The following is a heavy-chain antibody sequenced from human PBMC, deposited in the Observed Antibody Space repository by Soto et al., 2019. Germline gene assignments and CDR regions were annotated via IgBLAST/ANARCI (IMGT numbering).Heavy chain of an antibody. D-gene: IGHD3-3*01. CDR2: INHSGST. CDR3: ARRRAHYDFWSGYLTSYAFDI. Sequence: QVQLQQWGAGLLKPSETLSLTCAVYGGSFSGYYWSWIRQPPGKGLEWIGEINHSGSTNYNPSLKIRVTISVDTSKNQFSLKLSSVTAADTAVYYCARRRAHYDFWSGYLTSYAFDIWGQGTMVTVSS. V-gene: IGHV4-34*01. CDR1: GGSFSGYY. J-gene: IGHJ3*02.